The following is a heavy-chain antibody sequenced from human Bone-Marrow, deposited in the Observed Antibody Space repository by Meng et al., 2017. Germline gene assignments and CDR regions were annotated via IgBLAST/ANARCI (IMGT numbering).Heavy chain of an antibody. D-gene: IGHD1-1*01. J-gene: IGHJ6*02. Sequence: GESLKISCAASGFTFSSYSMNWVRQAPGKGLEWVSSISSSSSYIYYADSVKGRFTISRDNAKNSLYLQMNSLRAEDTAVYYCASLVEREIVYHYYGMDVWGQGTTVTVSS. CDR3: ASLVEREIVYHYYGMDV. CDR2: ISSSSSYI. V-gene: IGHV3-21*01. CDR1: GFTFSSYS.